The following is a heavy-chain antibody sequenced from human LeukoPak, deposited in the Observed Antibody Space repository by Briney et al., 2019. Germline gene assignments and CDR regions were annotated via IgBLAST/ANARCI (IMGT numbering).Heavy chain of an antibody. J-gene: IGHJ4*02. CDR1: GXTFSSYA. Sequence: GGSLRLSCAASGXTFSSYAMSWVRQVPGKGLEWVWDISGSGGTTSYEDSVKGRFTISRDNSKNTLYLEMYSLRADDTAVYFCAKCRYGSGSFPFFDYWGQGTLVTVSS. CDR3: AKCRYGSGSFPFFDY. V-gene: IGHV3-23*01. D-gene: IGHD3-10*01. CDR2: ISGSGGTT.